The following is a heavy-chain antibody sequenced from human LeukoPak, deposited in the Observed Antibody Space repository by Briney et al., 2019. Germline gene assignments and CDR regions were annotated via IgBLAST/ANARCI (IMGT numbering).Heavy chain of an antibody. CDR3: ARANEAVTTWRYYYGMDV. J-gene: IGHJ6*02. Sequence: PGRSLRLSCAASGFTFSSYAMHRVRQAPGKGLEWVAVISYDGSNKYYADSVKGRFTISRDNSKNTLYLQMNSLRAEDTAVYYCARANEAVTTWRYYYGMDVWGQGTTVTVSS. CDR2: ISYDGSNK. CDR1: GFTFSSYA. D-gene: IGHD4-17*01. V-gene: IGHV3-30-3*01.